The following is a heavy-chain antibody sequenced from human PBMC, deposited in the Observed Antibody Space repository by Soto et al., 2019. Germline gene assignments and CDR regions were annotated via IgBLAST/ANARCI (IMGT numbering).Heavy chain of an antibody. Sequence: GGSLRLSCAASGLTFSSYGMHWVRQAPGKGLEWVSLINAGGSTLYADSVQGRFIISRDNSNNTLYLQMNSLRVEDTAMYYCVRENYYYGMDVWGQGTAVTVSS. J-gene: IGHJ6*02. CDR1: GLTFSSYG. CDR2: INAGGST. V-gene: IGHV3-NL1*01. CDR3: VRENYYYGMDV.